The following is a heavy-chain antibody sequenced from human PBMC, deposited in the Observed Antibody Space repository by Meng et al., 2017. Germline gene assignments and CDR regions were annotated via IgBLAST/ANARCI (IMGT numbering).Heavy chain of an antibody. D-gene: IGHD3-22*01. V-gene: IGHV3-21*01. CDR2: ISSSSSYI. CDR3: ARPHERYYDSSGPPDY. J-gene: IGHJ4*02. Sequence: GESLKISCAASGFTFSSYSMNWVRQAPGKGLEWVSSISSSSSYIYYADSVKVRFTISRDNSKNTLYLQMNSLRAEDTAVYYCARPHERYYDSSGPPDYWGQGTLVTVSS. CDR1: GFTFSSYS.